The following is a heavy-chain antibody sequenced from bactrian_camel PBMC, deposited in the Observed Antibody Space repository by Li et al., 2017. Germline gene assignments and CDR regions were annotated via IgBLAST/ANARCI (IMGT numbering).Heavy chain of an antibody. J-gene: IGHJ7*01. CDR2: IPTFGQP. D-gene: IGHD3*01. Sequence: HVQLVESGDGSVQAGRSLGLSCVASGSASSRYSMAWFRQVSGKEREGVAAIPTFGQPTYADSVKGRFTISKDNAKNTLFLQMSSLKPEDTAWYYCAADGDGYSNRRCYPSWDYGLDYWGKGTQVTVS. CDR1: GSASSRYS. V-gene: IGHV3S53*01.